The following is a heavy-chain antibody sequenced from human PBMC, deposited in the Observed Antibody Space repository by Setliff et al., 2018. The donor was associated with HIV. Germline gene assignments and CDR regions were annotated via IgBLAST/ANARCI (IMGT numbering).Heavy chain of an antibody. CDR1: SGSISGFY. CDR2: ISASGTT. V-gene: IGHV4-4*07. D-gene: IGHD3-10*01. J-gene: IGHJ6*03. Sequence: PSETLSLTCTVSSGSISGFYWTWIRQPAGKGLEWIGHISASGTTVYNPSLKSRVIMSVDTSKKYFALRVTSVTAADSAVYYCARDTWFGESEDPFYYYMDVWGKGTTVTVSS. CDR3: ARDTWFGESEDPFYYYMDV.